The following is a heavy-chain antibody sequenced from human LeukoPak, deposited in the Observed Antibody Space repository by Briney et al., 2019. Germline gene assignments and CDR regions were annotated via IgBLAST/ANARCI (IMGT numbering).Heavy chain of an antibody. J-gene: IGHJ3*02. V-gene: IGHV3-21*01. Sequence: KPGGSLTLSCAASGFTFSSYNMNWLPQAPGKGLEWVSSISSSSSYIYYEDSVKGRFTISRDNAKNSLYLQMNSLRAEDTDVYYCARDRTYCCGGRCYSLDAFDIWGQATMVTVSS. CDR2: ISSSSSYI. D-gene: IGHD2-15*01. CDR3: ARDRTYCCGGRCYSLDAFDI. CDR1: GFTFSSYN.